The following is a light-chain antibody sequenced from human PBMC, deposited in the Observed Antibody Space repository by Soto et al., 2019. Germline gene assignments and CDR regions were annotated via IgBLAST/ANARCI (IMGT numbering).Light chain of an antibody. J-gene: IGKJ2*01. Sequence: DIQMTPSPSSLSASVGDRVPITCRASQGISKYIGWFQQKPGKAPKSLIYATSRLQSGVPTRFSGSGSGTDFTLTISSLQPEDFATYYCQQYDSYPRTFGQGTKLE. V-gene: IGKV1-16*01. CDR1: QGISKY. CDR3: QQYDSYPRT. CDR2: ATS.